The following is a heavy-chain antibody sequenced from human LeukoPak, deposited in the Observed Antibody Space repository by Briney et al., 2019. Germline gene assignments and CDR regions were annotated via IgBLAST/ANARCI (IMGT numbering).Heavy chain of an antibody. CDR2: ISWNSGSI. D-gene: IGHD3-22*01. Sequence: PGGSLRLSCAASGFTFSSYAMSWVRQAPGKGLEWVSGISWNSGSIGYADSVKGRFTISRDNAKNSLYLQMNSLRAEDTALYYCAKDASYYDSSGYQDYYFDYWGQGTLVTVSS. V-gene: IGHV3-9*01. CDR3: AKDASYYDSSGYQDYYFDY. CDR1: GFTFSSYA. J-gene: IGHJ4*02.